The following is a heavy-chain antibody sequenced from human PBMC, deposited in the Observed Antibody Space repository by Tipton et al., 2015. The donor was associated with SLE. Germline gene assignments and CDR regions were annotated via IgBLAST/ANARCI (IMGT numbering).Heavy chain of an antibody. J-gene: IGHJ6*03. V-gene: IGHV4-39*07. CDR1: NGSISSSPYY. Sequence: LRLSCTVSNGSISSSPYYRGWIRQSPGKGLEWVGSMYYSGSTYYNPSLKSRVTMSVDTSRNQCSLNLTSVTAADTAVYYCARGPYYYMDVWGKGTTVTVSS. CDR2: MYYSGST. CDR3: ARGPYYYMDV.